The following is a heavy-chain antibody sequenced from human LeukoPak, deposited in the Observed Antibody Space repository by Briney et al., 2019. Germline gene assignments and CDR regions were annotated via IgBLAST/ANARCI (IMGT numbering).Heavy chain of an antibody. D-gene: IGHD3-10*01. Sequence: SETLSLTCTVSGGSISSHYWSWIRQPPGKGLEWIGYIYYSGSTNYNPSLKSRVTISVDTSKNQFSLKLSSVTAADTAVYYCARDLYGSGSYRSWGQGTLVTVSS. CDR1: GGSISSHY. CDR2: IYYSGST. J-gene: IGHJ4*02. V-gene: IGHV4-59*11. CDR3: ARDLYGSGSYRS.